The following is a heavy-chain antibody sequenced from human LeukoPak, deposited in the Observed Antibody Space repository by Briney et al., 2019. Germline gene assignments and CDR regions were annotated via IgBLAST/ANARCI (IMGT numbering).Heavy chain of an antibody. CDR1: GFTFADYA. CDR3: ATVWLWLVQHDAFDI. CDR2: ISWNSGSI. J-gene: IGHJ3*02. V-gene: IGHV3-9*01. Sequence: PGRSLRLSYAASGFTFADYAMHWVRQAPGKGMEWVSGISWNSGSIGYADSVKGRFTISRDNAKNSLYLQMNSLRAEDTALYYCATVWLWLVQHDAFDIWGQRTMVTVSS. D-gene: IGHD6-19*01.